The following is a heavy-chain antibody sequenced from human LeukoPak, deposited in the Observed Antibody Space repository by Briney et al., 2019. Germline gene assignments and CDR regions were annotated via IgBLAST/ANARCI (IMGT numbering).Heavy chain of an antibody. V-gene: IGHV3-74*01. D-gene: IGHD3-3*01. CDR2: INTDGSST. Sequence: GGSLRLSCAASGFTFSSYWMHWVRQAPGKGLVWVSRINTDGSSTSYADSVKGRFTISRDNAKNTLYLQMNSLRAEDTAVYYCARAYYDYWSGRDSSYYYYMDVWGKGTTVTVSS. CDR1: GFTFSSYW. J-gene: IGHJ6*03. CDR3: ARAYYDYWSGRDSSYYYYMDV.